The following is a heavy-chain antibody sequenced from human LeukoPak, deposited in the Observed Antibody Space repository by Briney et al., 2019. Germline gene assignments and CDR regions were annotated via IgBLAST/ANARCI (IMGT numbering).Heavy chain of an antibody. Sequence: GASVKVSCKASGYTFTSYDINWVRQATGQGLEWMGWINTNTGNPTYAQGFTGRFVFSLDTSVSTAYLQISSLKAEDTAVYYCARDRDATNFDYWGQGTLVTVSS. CDR1: GYTFTSYD. CDR3: ARDRDATNFDY. D-gene: IGHD3-10*01. V-gene: IGHV7-4-1*02. CDR2: INTNTGNP. J-gene: IGHJ4*02.